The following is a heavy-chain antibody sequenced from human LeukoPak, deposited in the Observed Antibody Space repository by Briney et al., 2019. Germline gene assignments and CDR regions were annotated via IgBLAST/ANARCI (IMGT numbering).Heavy chain of an antibody. D-gene: IGHD2-2*01. CDR1: GGSFSGYY. Sequence: PSETLSFTCAVYGGSFSGYYWSWIRQPPGKGLEWIGEINHSGSTNYNPSLKSRVTISVDTSKNQFSLKLSSVTAADTAVYYCARVVPAAIPPIRWFDPWGQGTLVTVSS. V-gene: IGHV4-34*01. J-gene: IGHJ5*02. CDR3: ARVVPAAIPPIRWFDP. CDR2: INHSGST.